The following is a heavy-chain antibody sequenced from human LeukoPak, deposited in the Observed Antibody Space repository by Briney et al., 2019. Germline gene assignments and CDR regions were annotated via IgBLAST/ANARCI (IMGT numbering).Heavy chain of an antibody. J-gene: IGHJ5*02. Sequence: SETLSLTCTVSGGSISSTTYYWGWIRQPPGKGLEWIGTVYYDGSTYYNPSLETRVTISVDTYKNQFFLSMTATDTAVYYCARLARNYDDFTGYHWGWFDPWGQGTLVTVSS. CDR3: ARLARNYDDFTGYHWGWFDP. V-gene: IGHV4-39*01. CDR1: GGSISSTTYY. D-gene: IGHD3-9*01. CDR2: VYYDGST.